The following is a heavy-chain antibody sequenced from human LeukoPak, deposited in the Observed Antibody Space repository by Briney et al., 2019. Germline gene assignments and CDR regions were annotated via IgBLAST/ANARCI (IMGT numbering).Heavy chain of an antibody. CDR3: ARANFVYCSSPICLFDY. J-gene: IGHJ4*02. D-gene: IGHD2-2*01. CDR1: GYTFTYYY. CDR2: INPNDGDT. Sequence: ASVKVSYKASGYTFTYYYMHWVRQAPGQGLEWMGGINPNDGDTNYAQKFQARVTMTTDTSISTAHLEVRRLRSGDTAVYYCARANFVYCSSPICLFDYWGQGTLVTVS. V-gene: IGHV1-2*02.